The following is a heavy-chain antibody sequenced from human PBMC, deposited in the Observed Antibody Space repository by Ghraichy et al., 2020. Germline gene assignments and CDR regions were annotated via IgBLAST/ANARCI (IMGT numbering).Heavy chain of an antibody. D-gene: IGHD3-9*01. J-gene: IGHJ4*02. CDR2: IYYTGST. CDR1: GGSVSSSSYY. V-gene: IGHV4-61*01. Sequence: SETLSLTCTVSGGSVSSSSYYWSWIRQPPGKGLEYIGYIYYTGSTNYNFSLKSRVTISLDTSKNQFSLKLSSVTAADTAVYYCARAGSDWFQYYFDYWGQGTLVTVSS. CDR3: ARAGSDWFQYYFDY.